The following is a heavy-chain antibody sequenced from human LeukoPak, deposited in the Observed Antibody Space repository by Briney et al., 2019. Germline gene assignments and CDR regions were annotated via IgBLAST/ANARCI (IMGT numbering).Heavy chain of an antibody. CDR2: IGPSGTSI. V-gene: IGHV3-48*01. Sequence: GGSLRLSCAASGFTFSSYAMNWVRQAPGRGLEWVSYIGPSGTSIYYADSVKGRFTISRDNARTSLYLQMNSLRAEDTAVYYCAKDQGGATGTNDYWGQGTLVTVSS. CDR1: GFTFSSYA. D-gene: IGHD1-1*01. CDR3: AKDQGGATGTNDY. J-gene: IGHJ4*02.